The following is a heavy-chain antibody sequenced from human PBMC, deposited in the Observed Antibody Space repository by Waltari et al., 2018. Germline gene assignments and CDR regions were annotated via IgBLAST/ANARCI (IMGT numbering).Heavy chain of an antibody. J-gene: IGHJ4*02. CDR2: IRYDGSNK. CDR3: AKDPAAAPWYFDY. D-gene: IGHD6-13*01. Sequence: QVQLVESGGGVVQPGGSLRLSCAASGFTFSSYGMHWVRQAPGKGLEWVAFIRYDGSNKYYADSVKGRFTISRDNSKNTLYLQMNSLRAEDTAVYYCAKDPAAAPWYFDYWGQGTLVTVSS. V-gene: IGHV3-30*02. CDR1: GFTFSSYG.